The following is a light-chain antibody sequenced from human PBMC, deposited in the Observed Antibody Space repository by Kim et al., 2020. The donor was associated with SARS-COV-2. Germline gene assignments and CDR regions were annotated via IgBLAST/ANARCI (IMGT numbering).Light chain of an antibody. CDR3: CSYAGSSTLVV. J-gene: IGLJ2*01. Sequence: QSITISCTGTSSDVGSYNLVSWYQQHTGKAPKLMIYEVSKRPSGVSNRFSGSKSGNTASLTISGLQAEDEADYYCCSYAGSSTLVVFGGGTQLTVL. CDR1: SSDVGSYNL. CDR2: EVS. V-gene: IGLV2-23*02.